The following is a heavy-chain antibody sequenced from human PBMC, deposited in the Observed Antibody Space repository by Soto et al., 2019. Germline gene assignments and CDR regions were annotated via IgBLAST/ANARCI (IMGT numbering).Heavy chain of an antibody. CDR3: ATDSSYGSGIYDAPAT. CDR2: INRNSGGA. D-gene: IGHD3-10*01. CDR1: AYTLTCYY. J-gene: IGHJ3*01. Sequence: ASVKISCKTSAYTLTCYYIHWVRQAPGQGRGGMGWINRNSGGANDAQNAQGRVIMTTDTSISTVHMEPSRLRSDDTAVYYCATDSSYGSGIYDAPATWCQGTMVTVSS. V-gene: IGHV1-2*02.